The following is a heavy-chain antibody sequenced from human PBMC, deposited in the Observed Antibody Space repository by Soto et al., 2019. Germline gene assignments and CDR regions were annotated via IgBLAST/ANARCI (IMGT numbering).Heavy chain of an antibody. D-gene: IGHD5-12*01. J-gene: IGHJ5*02. Sequence: QVQLVQSGAEVKKPGSSVKVSCKASGGTFSSYAISWVRQAPGQGLEWMGGIIPIFGTANYAQKFQGRVTITADESTSTAYMELSSLRSEDTAVYYCASDWRRGYSGYDLGWFDPWGQGTLVTVSS. V-gene: IGHV1-69*12. CDR2: IIPIFGTA. CDR3: ASDWRRGYSGYDLGWFDP. CDR1: GGTFSSYA.